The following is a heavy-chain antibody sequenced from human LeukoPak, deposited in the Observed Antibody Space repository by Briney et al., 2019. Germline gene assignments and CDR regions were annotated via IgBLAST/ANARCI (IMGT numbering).Heavy chain of an antibody. CDR1: GGSVISGIYY. J-gene: IGHJ5*02. CDR2: IYYSGST. CDR3: VRGLQSSFVP. Sequence: SGTLSLTCTVSGGSVISGIYYGSWIRQPRGKGLEWIGYIYYSGSTNYNPSLKSRVTISVDTSKNQFSLKLSSVTAADTAMDYWVRGLQSSFVPWGQGTLVTVSS. V-gene: IGHV4-61*01.